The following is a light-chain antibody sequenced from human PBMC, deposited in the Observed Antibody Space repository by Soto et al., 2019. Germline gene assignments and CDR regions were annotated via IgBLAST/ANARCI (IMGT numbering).Light chain of an antibody. V-gene: IGKV3-11*01. CDR2: DAS. Sequence: EIVLTQSPATLSLSPGERATLSCRASQSVSSSLAWYQQKPGQAPRLLIYDASNRATGIPARFSGSGSGTDFTLSISSLEPEDFAVYYCQQRSNWPLTFGGGTKVDI. J-gene: IGKJ4*01. CDR3: QQRSNWPLT. CDR1: QSVSSS.